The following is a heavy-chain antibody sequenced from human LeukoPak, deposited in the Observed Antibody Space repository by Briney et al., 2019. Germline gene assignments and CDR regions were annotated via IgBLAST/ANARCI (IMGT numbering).Heavy chain of an antibody. J-gene: IGHJ4*02. CDR1: GCTFSNYW. Sequence: PGGALRLSCAASGCTFSNYWMSGLRQAPGKGLDGVANIDQEGRVKYYLDYVKGRFTISRANAKNSLSLKMNNLRAEDTAVYYCARNPAKVFPAVYWGQGTLVTVSS. V-gene: IGHV3-7*01. CDR2: IDQEGRVK. D-gene: IGHD2-21*01. CDR3: ARNPAKVFPAVY.